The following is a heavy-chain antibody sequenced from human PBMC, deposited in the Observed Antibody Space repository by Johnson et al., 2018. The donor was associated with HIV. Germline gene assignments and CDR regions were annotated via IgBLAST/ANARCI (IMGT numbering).Heavy chain of an antibody. CDR1: GFTFSSSA. Sequence: VQLVESGGGLVQPGGSLRLSCAASGFTFSSSAMHRVHQAPGNGLEWVSRINSDGSSTSYADSVKGRFTISRDNAKNTLYLQMNSLRAEDTAVYYCARQLKYYYDSSGYYYLSSAAFDIWGQGTMVTVSS. D-gene: IGHD3-22*01. V-gene: IGHV3-74*02. J-gene: IGHJ3*02. CDR2: INSDGSST. CDR3: ARQLKYYYDSSGYYYLSSAAFDI.